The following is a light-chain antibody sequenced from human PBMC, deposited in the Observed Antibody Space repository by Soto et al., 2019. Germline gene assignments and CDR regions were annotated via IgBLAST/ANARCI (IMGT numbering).Light chain of an antibody. V-gene: IGKV1-27*01. J-gene: IGKJ1*01. CDR3: QKYNSAPPWT. Sequence: DIQMTQSPSSLSASVGDRVTISCRTNQGISNYLAWYQQKPGKVPKLLIYVASTLQSGFPSRFSGSGSGTDFTLTISSLQPEDVATYYCQKYNSAPPWTFGQGTKVEIK. CDR1: QGISNY. CDR2: VAS.